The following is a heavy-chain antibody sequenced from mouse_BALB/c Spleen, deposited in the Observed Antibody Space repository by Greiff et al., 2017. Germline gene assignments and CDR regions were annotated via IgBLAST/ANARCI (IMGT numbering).Heavy chain of an antibody. CDR2: ISNGGGST. CDR3: ASYYRYWYFDV. D-gene: IGHD2-14*01. J-gene: IGHJ1*01. V-gene: IGHV5-12-2*01. Sequence: EVKLEESGGGLVQPGGSLKLSCAASGFTFSSYTMSWVRQTPEKRLEWVAYISNGGGSTYYPDTVKGRFTISRDNAKNTLYLQMSSLKSEDTAMYYCASYYRYWYFDVWGAGTTVTVSS. CDR1: GFTFSSYT.